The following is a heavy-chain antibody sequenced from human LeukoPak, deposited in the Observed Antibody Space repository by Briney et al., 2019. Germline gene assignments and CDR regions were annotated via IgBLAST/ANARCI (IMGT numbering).Heavy chain of an antibody. J-gene: IGHJ4*02. D-gene: IGHD1-26*01. CDR2: IYSGGRT. V-gene: IGHV3-53*01. CDR3: ARDLVGAYSPFDY. Sequence: SGGSLRLSCAASGFIVSGGYMSWVRQAPGKGLEWVSIIYSGGRTYYADSVQGRFIISRDDSRNTLYLQLSSLRAEDTAVYYCARDLVGAYSPFDYWGQGTLVAVSS. CDR1: GFIVSGGY.